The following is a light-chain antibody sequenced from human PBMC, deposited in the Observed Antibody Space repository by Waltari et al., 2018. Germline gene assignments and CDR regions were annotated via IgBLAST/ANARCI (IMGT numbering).Light chain of an antibody. J-gene: IGLJ1*01. Sequence: SYDLIQPPSLSVSPGQTARSTLSGDAFPDLYAYWYHQKPYHAPVLLIYQYTERPSGIPVRFSGSISGTTVTLTISGVQAEDEADYYCQSADSSGAEGVFGTGTKVTVL. V-gene: IGLV3-25*03. CDR1: AFPDLY. CDR3: QSADSSGAEGV. CDR2: QYT.